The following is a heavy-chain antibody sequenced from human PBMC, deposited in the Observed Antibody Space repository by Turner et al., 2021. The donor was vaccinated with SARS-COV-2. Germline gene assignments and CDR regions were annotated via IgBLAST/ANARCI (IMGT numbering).Heavy chain of an antibody. D-gene: IGHD1-26*01. J-gene: IGHJ5*01. V-gene: IGHV4-39*01. Sequence: QLQLQESGPGLVKPSEALSLTCAVSGGSITTPFYSLAWIRQRPGRGLEWIETTANGWTTRYNPSLKMRVTISMETSKNEFSLQLKSVTAADTAVYYCARHEGVGHLTSNW. CDR2: TANGWTT. CDR3: ARHEGVGHLTSNW. CDR1: GGSITTPFYS.